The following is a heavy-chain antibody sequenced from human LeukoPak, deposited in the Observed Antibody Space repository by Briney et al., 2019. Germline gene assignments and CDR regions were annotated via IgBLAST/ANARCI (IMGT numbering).Heavy chain of an antibody. D-gene: IGHD6-6*01. CDR3: ARERQYSSSPECFQH. Sequence: GGSLRLSCAASGFTFSSYSMNWVRQAPGKGLEWVSSISSSSSYIYYADSVKGRFTISRDNAKNSLYLQMNSLRAEDTAVYYCARERQYSSSPECFQHWGQGTLVTVSS. CDR1: GFTFSSYS. CDR2: ISSSSSYI. J-gene: IGHJ1*01. V-gene: IGHV3-21*01.